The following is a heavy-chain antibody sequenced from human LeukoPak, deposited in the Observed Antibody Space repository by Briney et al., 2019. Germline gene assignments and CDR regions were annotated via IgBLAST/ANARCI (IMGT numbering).Heavy chain of an antibody. CDR1: GYTLTELS. D-gene: IGHD2-8*01. CDR2: FDPEDGET. J-gene: IGHJ3*02. CDR3: ATQRPDIVLMVYARDAFDI. Sequence: ASVKVSCKVSGYTLTELSMHWVRQAPGKGLEWMGGFDPEDGETIYAQKFQGRVTMTEATSTDTAYMELSSLRSEDTAVYYCATQRPDIVLMVYARDAFDIWGQGTMVTVSS. V-gene: IGHV1-24*01.